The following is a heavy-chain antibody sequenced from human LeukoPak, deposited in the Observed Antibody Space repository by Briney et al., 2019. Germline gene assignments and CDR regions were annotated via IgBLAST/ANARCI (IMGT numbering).Heavy chain of an antibody. D-gene: IGHD1-26*01. CDR3: TTLVGAPTY. J-gene: IGHJ4*02. CDR2: IKSKTDGGAT. CDR1: GFNFNYAW. V-gene: IGHV3-15*01. Sequence: PGGSLRLSCVASGFNFNYAWMTWVRQAPGKGPERVGRIKSKTDGGATDYAAAVKGRFSISRDDSRSTVYLQMTSLKTEDTAVYFCTTLVGAPTYWGQGTLVTVSS.